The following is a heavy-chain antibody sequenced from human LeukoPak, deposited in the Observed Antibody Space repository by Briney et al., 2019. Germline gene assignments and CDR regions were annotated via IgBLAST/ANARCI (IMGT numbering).Heavy chain of an antibody. D-gene: IGHD5-12*01. Sequence: GGPLRLSCAASGFTFSSYGMYWVRQAPGKGLEWVAFIRYDGSNKYYADSVKGRFTVSRDNSKNTLYLQMKSLRAEDTAVYYCAKGGGYEAQYYYYYLDVWGKGTTVTISS. CDR3: AKGGGYEAQYYYYYLDV. J-gene: IGHJ6*03. V-gene: IGHV3-30*02. CDR2: IRYDGSNK. CDR1: GFTFSSYG.